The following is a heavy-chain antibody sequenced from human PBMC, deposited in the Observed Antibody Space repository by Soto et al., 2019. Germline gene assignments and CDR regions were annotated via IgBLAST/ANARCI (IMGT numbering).Heavy chain of an antibody. V-gene: IGHV1-69*06. CDR2: IIPIFGTA. Sequence: SVKVSCKASGGTFSSYAISWVRQAPGQGLEWMGGIIPIFGTANYAQKFQGRVTITADKSTSTAYMELSSLRSEDTAVYYCASGAVVATATRNYGMDVWGQGTTVTVSS. D-gene: IGHD2-21*02. CDR3: ASGAVVATATRNYGMDV. J-gene: IGHJ6*02. CDR1: GGTFSSYA.